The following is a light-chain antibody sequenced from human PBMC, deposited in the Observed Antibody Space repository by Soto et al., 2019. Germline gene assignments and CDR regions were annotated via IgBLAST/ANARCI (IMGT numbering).Light chain of an antibody. CDR2: EVS. CDR1: SSDVGGYNY. J-gene: IGLJ1*01. CDR3: SSYTSSPPYV. V-gene: IGLV2-14*01. Sequence: QSALTQPASVSGSPGQSITISCTGTSSDVGGYNYVSWYQHHPGKAPKLMIYEVSNRPSGVSHRFSGSKSGNTASLTISGLQAEDEADYYCSSYTSSPPYVFGTGTKVTVL.